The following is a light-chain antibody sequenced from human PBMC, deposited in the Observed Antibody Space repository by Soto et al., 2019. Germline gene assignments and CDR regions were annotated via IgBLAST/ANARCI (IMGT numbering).Light chain of an antibody. J-gene: IGKJ4*01. CDR1: QSISSW. CDR2: KAS. Sequence: DIQMTQSPSPLSASVGDKVTLTCRASQSISSWLAWYQQKPGKAPKFLIYKASNLESGVPSRFSGSGSGTEFTLTISSLQPDDFATYYCQQYNSYSLTFGGGTKVDIK. V-gene: IGKV1-5*03. CDR3: QQYNSYSLT.